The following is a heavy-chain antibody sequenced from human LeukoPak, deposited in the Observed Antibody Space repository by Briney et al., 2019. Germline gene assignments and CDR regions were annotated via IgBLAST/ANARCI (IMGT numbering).Heavy chain of an antibody. CDR3: ARGAPPDYFDY. J-gene: IGHJ4*02. CDR1: GFTFANYA. Sequence: GGSLRLSCAASGFTFANYAMGWVRQAPGQGLEWVSGISGGGGSTYYADSVKGRFTISRDNSKNTLFLQMNSLRAEDTAVYYCARGAPPDYFDYWGQGTLVTVSS. V-gene: IGHV3-23*01. CDR2: ISGGGGST.